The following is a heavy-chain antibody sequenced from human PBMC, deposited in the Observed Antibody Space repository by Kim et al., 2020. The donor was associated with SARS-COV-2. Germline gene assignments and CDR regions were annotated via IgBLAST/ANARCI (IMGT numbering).Heavy chain of an antibody. Sequence: SVKVSCKASGGTFSSYAISWVRQAPGQGLEWMGGIIPIFGTANYAQKFQGRVTITADESTSTAYMELSSLRSEDTAVYYCAIPIGYSGYDSYYGMDVWGQGTTVTVSS. J-gene: IGHJ6*02. CDR2: IIPIFGTA. CDR1: GGTFSSYA. V-gene: IGHV1-69*13. D-gene: IGHD5-12*01. CDR3: AIPIGYSGYDSYYGMDV.